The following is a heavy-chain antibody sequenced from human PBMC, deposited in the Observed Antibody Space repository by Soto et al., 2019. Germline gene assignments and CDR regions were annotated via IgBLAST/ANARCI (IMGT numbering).Heavy chain of an antibody. V-gene: IGHV1-2*02. Sequence: ASVKVSCKASGYTFTGYYMHWVRQAPGQGLEWMGWINPNSGGTNYAQKFQGRVTMTRDTSISTAYMELSRLRSDDTAVYYCARGSGYSSGWYDSDYYYGMDVWGQGTTVTAP. CDR1: GYTFTGYY. CDR3: ARGSGYSSGWYDSDYYYGMDV. J-gene: IGHJ6*02. D-gene: IGHD6-19*01. CDR2: INPNSGGT.